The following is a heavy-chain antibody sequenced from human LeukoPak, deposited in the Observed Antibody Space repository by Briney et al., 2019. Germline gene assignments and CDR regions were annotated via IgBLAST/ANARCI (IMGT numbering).Heavy chain of an antibody. Sequence: GGSLRLSCAASGFTFSSYSMNWVRQAPGKGLEWVSYISSSSSTIYYADSVKGRFTISRDNAKNSLYLQMNSLRAEDTAVYYCARDVYCSSTSCYEGYYYYGMDVWGQGTTVTVSS. J-gene: IGHJ6*02. CDR2: ISSSSSTI. V-gene: IGHV3-48*04. CDR1: GFTFSSYS. CDR3: ARDVYCSSTSCYEGYYYYGMDV. D-gene: IGHD2-2*01.